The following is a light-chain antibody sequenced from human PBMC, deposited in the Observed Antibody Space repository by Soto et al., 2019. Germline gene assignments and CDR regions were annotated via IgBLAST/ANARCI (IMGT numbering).Light chain of an antibody. V-gene: IGKV3-15*01. J-gene: IGKJ2*01. CDR3: QQYNNWPYT. Sequence: EVVMTQSPATLSVSPGERATLSYRASQRVSSNLAWYQQKPGQAPRLLIYGASTRATGLPARFSGSGSGTEFTLTISSLQSEDFAVYYCQQYNNWPYTFGQGTKLDIK. CDR2: GAS. CDR1: QRVSSN.